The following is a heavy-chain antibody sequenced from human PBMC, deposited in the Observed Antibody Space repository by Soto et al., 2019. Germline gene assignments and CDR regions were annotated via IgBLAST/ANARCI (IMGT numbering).Heavy chain of an antibody. CDR1: GYTFTSYA. D-gene: IGHD6-19*01. CDR2: INAGNGNT. CDR3: ARSSTIAVAVTGWLHP. V-gene: IGHV1-3*01. J-gene: IGHJ5*02. Sequence: ASVKVSCKASGYTFTSYAMHWVRQAPGQRLEWMGWINAGNGNTKYSQKFQGRVTITRDTSASTAYMELSSLRSEDTAVYYCARSSTIAVAVTGWLHPWVEVTMVADSS.